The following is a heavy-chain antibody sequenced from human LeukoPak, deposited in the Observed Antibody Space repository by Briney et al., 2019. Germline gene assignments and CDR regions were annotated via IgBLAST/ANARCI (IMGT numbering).Heavy chain of an antibody. V-gene: IGHV3-23*01. CDR2: ISGSGGST. CDR3: AKDPGSGNYFDY. CDR1: GFTFSSYA. J-gene: IGHJ4*02. Sequence: GGSLRLSCAASGFTFSSYAMSWVRQAPGKGLEWVSAISGSGGSTYYADSVKGRFTISRENSKNTLYLQMNSLRAEDTAVYFLAKDPGSGNYFDYWGPGTLVPVSS. D-gene: IGHD3-10*01.